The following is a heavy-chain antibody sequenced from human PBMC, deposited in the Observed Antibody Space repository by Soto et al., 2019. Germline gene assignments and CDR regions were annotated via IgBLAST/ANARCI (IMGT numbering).Heavy chain of an antibody. CDR1: GYTFTSYG. D-gene: IGHD6-13*01. V-gene: IGHV1-18*01. Sequence: WASVKVSCKASGYTFTSYGISWVRQAPGQGLEWMGWISAYNGNTNYAQKLQGRVTMTTDTSTSTAYMELRSLRSDDTAVYYCARDKAQGSSWLSRYYYYGMDVWGQGTTVTVYS. CDR2: ISAYNGNT. J-gene: IGHJ6*02. CDR3: ARDKAQGSSWLSRYYYYGMDV.